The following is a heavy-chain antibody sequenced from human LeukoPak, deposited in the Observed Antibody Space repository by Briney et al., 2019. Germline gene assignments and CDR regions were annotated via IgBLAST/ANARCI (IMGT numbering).Heavy chain of an antibody. CDR3: ATDQGGLRY. D-gene: IGHD3-3*01. J-gene: IGHJ4*02. CDR1: GFTFSSYW. CDR2: INSAGSIT. Sequence: GGSLRLSCAASGFTFSSYWMDWVRQAPGKGLVWVSRINSAGSITGYADSVKGRFTISRDNAKNTLYLEMSSLGAEDTAVYFCATDQGGLRYWGQGTLVTVSS. V-gene: IGHV3-74*01.